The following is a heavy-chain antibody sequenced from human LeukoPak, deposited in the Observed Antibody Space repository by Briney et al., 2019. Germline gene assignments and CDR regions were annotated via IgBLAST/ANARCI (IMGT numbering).Heavy chain of an antibody. CDR2: INPSGGST. CDR1: GYTFTSYH. V-gene: IGHV1-46*01. J-gene: IGHJ4*02. CDR3: ARMFCGATACNSWDPHYFDN. Sequence: ASVKVSCKASGYTFTSYHIHWVRQAPGQGLEWMGIINPSGGSTSYAQRFQGRVTMTRDMSTSTVYMEVSSLRSEDTAMYYCARMFCGATACNSWDPHYFDNWGQGTLVTVSS. D-gene: IGHD2-15*01.